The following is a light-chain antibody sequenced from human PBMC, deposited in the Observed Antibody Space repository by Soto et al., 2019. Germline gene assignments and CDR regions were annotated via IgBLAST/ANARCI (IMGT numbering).Light chain of an antibody. CDR3: QHYGSSVWA. J-gene: IGKJ1*01. Sequence: ESVLTQSPGTLSLSPGERATLSCRAGESVSSSSLAWYQQKPGQAPRLLIYGASTRATGIPDRFRGSGSATDFTLTISRLEHEDFAVYYCQHYGSSVWAFGQGTKVEIK. V-gene: IGKV3-20*01. CDR2: GAS. CDR1: ESVSSSS.